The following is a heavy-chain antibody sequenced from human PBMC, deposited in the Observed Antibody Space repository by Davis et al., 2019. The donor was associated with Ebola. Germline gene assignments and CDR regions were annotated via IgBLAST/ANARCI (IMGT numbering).Heavy chain of an antibody. Sequence: ASVKVSCKASGYTFTSYYMHWVRQAPGQGLEWMGIINPSGGSTSYAQKFQGRVTMTRNTSISTAYMELSSLRSEDTAVYYCARDRPAAIFDYYYGMDVWGQGTTVTVSS. CDR1: GYTFTSYY. D-gene: IGHD2-2*02. CDR2: INPSGGST. J-gene: IGHJ6*02. CDR3: ARDRPAAIFDYYYGMDV. V-gene: IGHV1-46*01.